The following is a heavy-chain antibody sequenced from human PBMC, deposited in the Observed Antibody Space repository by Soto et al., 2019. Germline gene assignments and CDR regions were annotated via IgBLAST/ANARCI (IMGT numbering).Heavy chain of an antibody. CDR2: ISYDGSNK. V-gene: IGHV3-30*18. CDR3: AKEGREYSYGYPTRDREYYFDY. CDR1: GFTFSSYG. J-gene: IGHJ4*02. D-gene: IGHD5-18*01. Sequence: QVQLVESGGGVVQPGRSLRLSCAASGFTFSSYGMHWVCQAPGKGLEWVAVISYDGSNKYYADSVKGRFTISRDNSKNTLYRQMNGMRAEDTAEYYCAKEGREYSYGYPTRDREYYFDYWVQGTLVTVSS.